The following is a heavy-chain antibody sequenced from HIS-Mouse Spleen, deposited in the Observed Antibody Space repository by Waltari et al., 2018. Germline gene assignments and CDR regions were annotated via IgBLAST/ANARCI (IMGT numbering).Heavy chain of an antibody. CDR3: AREIPYSSSWYDWYFDL. D-gene: IGHD6-13*01. Sequence: QLQLQESGPGLVKPSETLSLTCTVSGGSISSSSYYWGWIRQPPGKGLERIGCINYSGGTYYNPPLKSRVTISVDTSKNKFSLKLSSVTAADTAVYYCAREIPYSSSWYDWYFDLWGRGTLVTVSS. CDR2: INYSGGT. CDR1: GGSISSSSYY. J-gene: IGHJ2*01. V-gene: IGHV4-39*07.